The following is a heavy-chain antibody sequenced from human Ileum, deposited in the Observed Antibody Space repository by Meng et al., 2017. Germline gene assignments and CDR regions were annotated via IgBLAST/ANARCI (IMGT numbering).Heavy chain of an antibody. V-gene: IGHV4-31*03. CDR3: ARGGTAYFDY. CDR2: IYDSGST. D-gene: IGHD1-1*01. Sequence: QVQLQESCPGLVKPSQTLSLTCTVSGGSISSGGYYWSWIRQHPGKGLEWIGYIYDSGSTYYNPSLKSRIAISGDTSKNQFSLNLSSVTAADTAVYYCARGGTAYFDYWGQGTLVTVSS. J-gene: IGHJ4*02. CDR1: GGSISSGGYY.